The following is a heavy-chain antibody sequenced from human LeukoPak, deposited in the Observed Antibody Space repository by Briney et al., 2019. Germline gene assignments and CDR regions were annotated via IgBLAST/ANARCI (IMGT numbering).Heavy chain of an antibody. V-gene: IGHV4-34*01. CDR3: ASPSVYCSGGSCYSPYDY. Sequence: PSEILSLTCAVYGGSFSGYYWSWIRQPPGKGPEWVGEINHSGSTNYNPSLKSRVTISVDTSKNQFSLKLSSVTAADTAVYYCASPSVYCSGGSCYSPYDYWGQGTLVTVSS. CDR2: INHSGST. D-gene: IGHD2-15*01. CDR1: GGSFSGYY. J-gene: IGHJ4*02.